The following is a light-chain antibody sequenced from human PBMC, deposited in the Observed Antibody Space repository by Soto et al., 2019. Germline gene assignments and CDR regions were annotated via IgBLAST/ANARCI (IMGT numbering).Light chain of an antibody. V-gene: IGKV3-20*01. Sequence: EIVLTQSPCTLALSPGDRATLSCRASQSINKDYLVWYQVKPGQAPRRLIYGASSRATGIPDRFSGRGFGTDFTLTISRLEPEDFAVYYCQHSGDFRWTFGQGTKVEVK. CDR3: QHSGDFRWT. CDR2: GAS. CDR1: QSINKDY. J-gene: IGKJ1*01.